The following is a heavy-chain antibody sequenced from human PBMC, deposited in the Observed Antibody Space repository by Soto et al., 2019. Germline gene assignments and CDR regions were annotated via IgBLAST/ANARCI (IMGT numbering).Heavy chain of an antibody. CDR1: GFTFDDYA. J-gene: IGHJ4*02. CDR3: AKDRNYYGSGSFDY. CDR2: ISWNSGSK. D-gene: IGHD3-10*01. Sequence: EVQLVESGGGLVQPGRSLRLSCAASGFTFDDYAMHWVRQAPGKGLEWVSGISWNSGSKGYADSVKGRFTISRDNAKNSLYLQMNSLRAEDTALYYCAKDRNYYGSGSFDYWGQGTLVTVSS. V-gene: IGHV3-9*01.